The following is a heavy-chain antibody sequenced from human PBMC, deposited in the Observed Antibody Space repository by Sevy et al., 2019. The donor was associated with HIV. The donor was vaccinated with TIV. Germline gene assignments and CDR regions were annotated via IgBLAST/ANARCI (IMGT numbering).Heavy chain of an antibody. D-gene: IGHD5-18*01. J-gene: IGHJ4*02. V-gene: IGHV4-59*01. CDR1: GGSISSYY. Sequence: SETLSLTCTVSGGSISSYYWNWIRQAPGKGLEWIGYIYYRGATNYNPSLKTRATISVDTSNNQLSLRLTSVTAADTAVYFCARGIYGYGYWREFDYWGQGTLVTVSS. CDR3: ARGIYGYGYWREFDY. CDR2: IYYRGAT.